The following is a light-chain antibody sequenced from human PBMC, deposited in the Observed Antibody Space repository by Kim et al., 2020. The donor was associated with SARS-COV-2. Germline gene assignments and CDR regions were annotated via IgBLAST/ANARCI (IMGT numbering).Light chain of an antibody. V-gene: IGKV3-20*01. J-gene: IGKJ1*01. CDR3: HQYGTSPWT. CDR1: QSVSSIY. CDR2: DAS. Sequence: SPGERATLSCRSSQSVSSIYVAWYQQKPGQAPRLLIYDASNRATGIPDRCSGSGSGTDFTLTISRLEPEDCAVYYCHQYGTSPWTFGQGTKVDIK.